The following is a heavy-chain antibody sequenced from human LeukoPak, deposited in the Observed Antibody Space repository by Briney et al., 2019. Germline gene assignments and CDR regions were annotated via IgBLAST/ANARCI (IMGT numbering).Heavy chain of an antibody. V-gene: IGHV1-2*02. D-gene: IGHD2-21*02. Sequence: ASVKVSCKASGYTFTGHYMHWVRQAPGQGLEWMGWISPISGGTKYAQKFQGRVSMTRDTSISTAYMELTRLISDDTAVYYCARGNLFDCGGDCYLTDYWGQGTLVTVSS. J-gene: IGHJ4*02. CDR1: GYTFTGHY. CDR3: ARGNLFDCGGDCYLTDY. CDR2: ISPISGGT.